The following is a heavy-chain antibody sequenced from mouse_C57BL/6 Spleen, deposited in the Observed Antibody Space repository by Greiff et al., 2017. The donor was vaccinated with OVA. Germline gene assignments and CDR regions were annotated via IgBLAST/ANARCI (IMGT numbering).Heavy chain of an antibody. J-gene: IGHJ1*03. CDR1: GFTFSDYY. Sequence: DVQLQESEGGLVQPGSSMKLSCTASGFTFSDYYMAWVRQVPEKGLEWVANINYDGSSTYYLDSLKSRFIISRDNAKNILYLQMSSLKSEDTATYYCARDYSKGYWYFDVWGTGTTVTVSS. D-gene: IGHD2-5*01. CDR3: ARDYSKGYWYFDV. V-gene: IGHV5-16*01. CDR2: INYDGSST.